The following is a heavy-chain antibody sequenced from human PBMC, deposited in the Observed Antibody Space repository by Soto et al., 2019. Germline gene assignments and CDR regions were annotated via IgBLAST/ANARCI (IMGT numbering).Heavy chain of an antibody. CDR1: NMTFTYAW. V-gene: IGHV3-15*01. CDR2: IKATAYGGTT. J-gene: IGHJ1*01. Sequence: PGGSLRLSCVVYNMTFTYAWMSWVRQAPGKGLEWVGRIKATAYGGTTDYAAPVKGRFSISRDDSKNTLYLEMNSLRTEDTGTYFCTKDDTSGYYFQHWGLGTLVTVSS. D-gene: IGHD3-22*01. CDR3: TKDDTSGYYFQH.